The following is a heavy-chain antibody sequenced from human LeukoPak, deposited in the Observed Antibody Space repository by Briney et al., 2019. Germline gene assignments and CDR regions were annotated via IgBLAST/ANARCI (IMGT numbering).Heavy chain of an antibody. CDR3: ARDSYGSGSYNY. V-gene: IGHV4-4*07. D-gene: IGHD3-10*01. CDR1: GGSISSYY. J-gene: IGHJ4*02. CDR2: IYTSGST. Sequence: SETLSLTCTVSGGSISSYYGSWIRQPAGKGLEGIGRIYTSGSTNYNPSLKSRVTMSVDTSQNQFSLKLSSVTAADAAVYYCARDSYGSGSYNYWGQGTLVTVSS.